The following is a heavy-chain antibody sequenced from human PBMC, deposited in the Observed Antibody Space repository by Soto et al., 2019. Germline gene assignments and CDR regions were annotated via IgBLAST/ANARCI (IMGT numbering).Heavy chain of an antibody. J-gene: IGHJ6*02. V-gene: IGHV3-30*18. CDR1: GFTFSRYG. Sequence: PGGSLRLSCAASGFTFSRYGMHWVRQAPGKGLEWVAVISYDGSNKYYADSVKGRFTISRDNSKNTLYLQMNSLRAEDTAVYYCAKEALSGEYYYGTDVWGQGTTVTVSS. D-gene: IGHD7-27*01. CDR3: AKEALSGEYYYGTDV. CDR2: ISYDGSNK.